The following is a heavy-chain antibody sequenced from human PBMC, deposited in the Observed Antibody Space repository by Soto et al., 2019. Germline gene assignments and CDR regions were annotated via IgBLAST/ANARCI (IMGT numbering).Heavy chain of an antibody. CDR1: RFPSSLHA. V-gene: IGHV3-30*18. D-gene: IGHD3-16*01. CDR3: AKEGTGLYTAFDI. Sequence: QVELVESGGGVVRPGRSLRLSCAASRFPSSLHAMHWVRQAPGKGLEYVAVSLDDGSKYYADSVKGRFTISKDNSMKTVDLEMSSLRPEDTALYYCAKEGTGLYTAFDIWGQGTMVTVS. CDR2: SLDDGSK. J-gene: IGHJ3*02.